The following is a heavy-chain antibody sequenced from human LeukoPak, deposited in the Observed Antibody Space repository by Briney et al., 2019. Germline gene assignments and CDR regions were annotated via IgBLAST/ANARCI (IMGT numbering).Heavy chain of an antibody. V-gene: IGHV1-3*01. J-gene: IGHJ4*02. CDR2: INAGNGNT. D-gene: IGHD6-13*01. CDR3: ARVGLFKTAASVDY. CDR1: GYTFTSYA. Sequence: ASVKVSCKASGYTFTSYAMHWVRQAPGQRLEWMGWINAGNGNTKYSQKFQGRVTMTTDTSTSTAYMELRSLRSDDTAVYYCARVGLFKTAASVDYWGQGTLVTVSS.